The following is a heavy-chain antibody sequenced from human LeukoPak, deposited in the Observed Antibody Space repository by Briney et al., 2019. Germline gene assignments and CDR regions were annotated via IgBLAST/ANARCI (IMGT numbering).Heavy chain of an antibody. CDR1: GGSFSGYY. V-gene: IGHV4-34*01. J-gene: IGHJ5*02. Sequence: SETLSLTCAVYGGSFSGYYWSWIRQPPGKGLEWIGEINHSGSTNYNPSLKSRVAISVDTSKNQFSLKLSSVTAADTAVYYCARVNDFWSGYDANWFDPWGQGTLVTVSS. CDR3: ARVNDFWSGYDANWFDP. D-gene: IGHD3-3*01. CDR2: INHSGST.